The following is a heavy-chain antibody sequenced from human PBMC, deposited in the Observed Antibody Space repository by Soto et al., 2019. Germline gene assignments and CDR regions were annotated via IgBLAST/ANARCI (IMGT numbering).Heavy chain of an antibody. CDR2: IYSGGGK. V-gene: IGHV3-53*01. CDR3: ARSDPAYAYGLNV. Sequence: LRLSCAASGFTVTAHYVAWVRQAPGRGLEWVSLIYSGGGKYYADSVKGRFTISRDTSEKTFYLQMNSLRSEDTAVYYCARSDPAYAYGLNVWGQGTTVTVSS. J-gene: IGHJ6*02. CDR1: GFTVTAHY. D-gene: IGHD3-10*01.